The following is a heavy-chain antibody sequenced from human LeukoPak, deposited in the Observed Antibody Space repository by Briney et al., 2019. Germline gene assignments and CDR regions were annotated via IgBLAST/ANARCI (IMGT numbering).Heavy chain of an antibody. D-gene: IGHD4-17*01. Sequence: GASVKVSCKASGYSFIRYHIHWVRQAPGQGLEWMGVLKLYDGSVSHAQKFQGRVTITADESTSTAYMELSSLRSEDTAVYYCARGFHAYDYGDYAAPFDPWGQGTLVTVSS. J-gene: IGHJ5*02. CDR3: ARGFHAYDYGDYAAPFDP. CDR2: LKLYDGSV. V-gene: IGHV1-46*01. CDR1: GYSFIRYH.